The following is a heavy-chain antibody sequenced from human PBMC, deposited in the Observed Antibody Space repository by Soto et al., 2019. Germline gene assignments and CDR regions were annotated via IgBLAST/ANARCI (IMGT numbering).Heavy chain of an antibody. Sequence: GGSLRLSCAASGFTFSSYAMSLVRQAPGKGLEWVSAISGSGGSTYYADSVKGRFTISRDNTKNTLYLQMNSLRAEDTAVYYCAKYIVLMVYGAFDIWGQGTMVTVSS. J-gene: IGHJ3*02. CDR3: AKYIVLMVYGAFDI. V-gene: IGHV3-23*01. CDR2: ISGSGGST. CDR1: GFTFSSYA. D-gene: IGHD2-8*01.